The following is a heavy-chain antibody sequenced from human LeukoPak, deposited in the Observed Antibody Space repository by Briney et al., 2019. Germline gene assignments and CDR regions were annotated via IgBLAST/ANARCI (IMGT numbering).Heavy chain of an antibody. J-gene: IGHJ3*02. D-gene: IGHD3-9*01. V-gene: IGHV1-46*01. Sequence: GASVKVSCKASGYTFTSYYMHWVRQAPGQGLGWMGIINPSGGSTSYAQKFQGRVTMTRDTSTSTVYMELSSLRSEDTAVYYCARVPKHYDILTGYFDAFDIWGQGTMVTVSS. CDR1: GYTFTSYY. CDR3: ARVPKHYDILTGYFDAFDI. CDR2: INPSGGST.